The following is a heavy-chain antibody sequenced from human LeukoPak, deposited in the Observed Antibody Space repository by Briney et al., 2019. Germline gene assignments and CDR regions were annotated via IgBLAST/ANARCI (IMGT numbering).Heavy chain of an antibody. CDR1: GFTFSSYA. Sequence: GGSLRFPCPALGFTFSSYALTWVSQAQGEGLNGVPAISGSGGSTYYEDSVKGRFTISRNNSKNTLYLQMNSLRAEDTAVYYCAKPYDSGTFPPGYWGQGTLVTVSS. V-gene: IGHV3-23*01. J-gene: IGHJ4*02. D-gene: IGHD3-10*01. CDR2: ISGSGGST. CDR3: AKPYDSGTFPPGY.